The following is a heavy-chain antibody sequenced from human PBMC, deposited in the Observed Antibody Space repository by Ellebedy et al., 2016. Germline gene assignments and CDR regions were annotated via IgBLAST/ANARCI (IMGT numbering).Heavy chain of an antibody. CDR3: VREGIAARPVWFNP. D-gene: IGHD6-6*01. CDR2: INPSGGST. V-gene: IGHV1-46*01. J-gene: IGHJ5*02. Sequence: ASVKVSXXASGYTFTSYYMHWVRQAPGQGLEWMGIINPSGGSTSYAQKFQGRVTMTRDTSTSTVYMELSSLRSEDTAVYYCVREGIAARPVWFNPWGQGTLVTVSS. CDR1: GYTFTSYY.